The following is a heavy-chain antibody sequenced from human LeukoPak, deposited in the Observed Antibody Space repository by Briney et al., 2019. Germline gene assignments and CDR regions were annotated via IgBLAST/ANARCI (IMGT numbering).Heavy chain of an antibody. V-gene: IGHV3-13*01. CDR1: GFPFNIYD. D-gene: IGHD4-11*01. Sequence: PGVSLTLSCAPWGFPFNIYDVHWVRQTSGKGLEWVSCIGIFGDTFYSGSVKVRFTISRDNAKNSFYLQMNSLRAGDTALYYCARVSPTNPEDYSKYHSWYFDLWGRSSLVTVSS. J-gene: IGHJ2*01. CDR2: IGIFGDT. CDR3: ARVSPTNPEDYSKYHSWYFDL.